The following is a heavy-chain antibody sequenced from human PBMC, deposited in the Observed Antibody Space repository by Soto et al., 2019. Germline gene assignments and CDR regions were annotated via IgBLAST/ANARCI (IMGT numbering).Heavy chain of an antibody. V-gene: IGHV4-39*01. CDR3: ARSIPYSSSSQTTTIFDY. J-gene: IGHJ4*02. CDR2: IYYSGST. Sequence: SETLSLTCPVSGCSISSSIYYWGWIRQPPGKGLEWIGSIYYSGSTYYNPSLKSRVTISVDTSKNQFSLKLSSVTAADTAVYYCARSIPYSSSSQTTTIFDYWGQGTLVTVSS. CDR1: GCSISSSIYY. D-gene: IGHD6-6*01.